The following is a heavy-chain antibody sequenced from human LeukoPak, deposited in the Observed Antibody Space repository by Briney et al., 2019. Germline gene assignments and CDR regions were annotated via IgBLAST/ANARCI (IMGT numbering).Heavy chain of an antibody. D-gene: IGHD3-22*01. Sequence: KAGGSLRLSCAASGFTFSSYSMNWVRQVPGKGLEWVSSISSSSSYRYYADSVKGRFTISRDNAKNSLYLQMNSLRAEDTAVYYRARGRNYYDSSGLPDYDYWGQGTLVTVSS. CDR1: GFTFSSYS. J-gene: IGHJ4*02. V-gene: IGHV3-21*01. CDR3: ARGRNYYDSSGLPDYDY. CDR2: ISSSSSYR.